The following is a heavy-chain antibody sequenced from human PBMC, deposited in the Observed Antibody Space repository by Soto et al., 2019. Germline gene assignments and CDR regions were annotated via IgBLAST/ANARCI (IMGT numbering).Heavy chain of an antibody. CDR3: ASRSSYCRHTTCDEDYFDY. V-gene: IGHV4-39*01. Sequence: QLQLQESGPGLVKPSETLSLTCTVSGGSISSRSFYWGWIRQPPGMGLEWMGSIYYSGSTDYDPSLKSRLSIAVDTSKNQFSLRLSSVTAADTAVYYCASRSSYCRHTTCDEDYFDYWGQGILVTVSS. CDR2: IYYSGST. J-gene: IGHJ4*02. D-gene: IGHD2-2*01. CDR1: GGSISSRSFY.